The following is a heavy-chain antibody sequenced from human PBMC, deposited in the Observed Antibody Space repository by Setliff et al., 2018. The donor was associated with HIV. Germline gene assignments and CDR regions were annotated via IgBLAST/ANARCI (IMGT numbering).Heavy chain of an antibody. Sequence: PGGSLRLSCAASGFTFSSYWMSWVRQAPGKGLEWVANIKHDGSEKYYVDSVKGRFTISRDNAKNSLHLQMNSLRAEDAAFYYCAREAYDVLTPHAHIDYWGQGVLVTVSS. D-gene: IGHD3-9*01. CDR2: IKHDGSEK. V-gene: IGHV3-7*03. CDR1: GFTFSSYW. CDR3: AREAYDVLTPHAHIDY. J-gene: IGHJ4*02.